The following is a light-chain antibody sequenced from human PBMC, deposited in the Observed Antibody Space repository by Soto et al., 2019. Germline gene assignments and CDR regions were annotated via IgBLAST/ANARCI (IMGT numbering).Light chain of an antibody. CDR3: QSYDSSTYV. CDR2: EDD. CDR1: GGSIDSDY. J-gene: IGLJ1*01. Sequence: NFMLTQPHSVWESPGKTVTISCTRSGGSIDSDYVQWYQQRPGKAPTTVIYEDDQRPSGVPDRFSGSSNSSSNSASLTISGLKTEDEADYYCQSYDSSTYVFGTGTKVTVL. V-gene: IGLV6-57*04.